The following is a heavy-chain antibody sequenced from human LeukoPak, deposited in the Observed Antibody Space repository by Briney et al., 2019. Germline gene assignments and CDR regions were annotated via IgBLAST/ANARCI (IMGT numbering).Heavy chain of an antibody. J-gene: IGHJ6*02. Sequence: GESLKISCKGSGYSFTSYWTGWVRQMPGKGLEWMGIIYPGDSDTRYSPSFQGQVTISADKSISTAYLQWSSLKASDTAMYYCARQATVTTWGNYYYYYGMDVWGQGTTVTVSS. V-gene: IGHV5-51*01. CDR3: ARQATVTTWGNYYYYYGMDV. D-gene: IGHD4-11*01. CDR1: GYSFTSYW. CDR2: IYPGDSDT.